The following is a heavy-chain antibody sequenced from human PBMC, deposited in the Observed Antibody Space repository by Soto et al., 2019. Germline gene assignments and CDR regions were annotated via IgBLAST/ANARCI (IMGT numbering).Heavy chain of an antibody. D-gene: IGHD6-13*01. V-gene: IGHV3-30*18. Sequence: QVQLVESGGGVVQPGRSLRLSCAASGFTFSSYGMHWVRQAPGKGLEWVAVISYDGSNKYYADSVKGRFTISRDNSKNTLYLQMNSLRAEDTAVYYCANDHRIAAAGYYYYGMDVWGQGTTFTVSS. CDR3: ANDHRIAAAGYYYYGMDV. CDR2: ISYDGSNK. J-gene: IGHJ6*02. CDR1: GFTFSSYG.